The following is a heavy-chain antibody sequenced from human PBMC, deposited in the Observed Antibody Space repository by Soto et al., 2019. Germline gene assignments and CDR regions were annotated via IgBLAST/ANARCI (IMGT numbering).Heavy chain of an antibody. CDR1: GFTFSSFG. V-gene: IGHV3-74*01. D-gene: IGHD3-10*01. CDR2: INTDGSST. CDR3: AKRGVDTFGLSY. Sequence: EVQLVESGGGLVQPGGSLRLSCAVSGFTFSSFGMHWVRQAPGEGLVWVSRINTDGSSTSYADSVKGRFTISRDNAKNTHYLQMNSLRVEDTAMYYCAKRGVDTFGLSYWGQGTLVTVSS. J-gene: IGHJ4*02.